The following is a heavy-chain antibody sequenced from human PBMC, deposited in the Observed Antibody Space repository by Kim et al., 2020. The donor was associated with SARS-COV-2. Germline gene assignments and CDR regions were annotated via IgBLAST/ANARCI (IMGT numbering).Heavy chain of an antibody. V-gene: IGHV3-48*02. J-gene: IGHJ6*02. D-gene: IGHD3-22*01. CDR2: ISRSSNTI. Sequence: GGSLRLSCAASGFTFSSYNMNWVRQAPGKGLEWVSYISRSSNTIYYADSVKGRFTISRDNAKNSLYLQMNSLRDEDTDVYYCARDEYYYDSSGSYYGMDVWCQGSTVTVSS. CDR1: GFTFSSYN. CDR3: ARDEYYYDSSGSYYGMDV.